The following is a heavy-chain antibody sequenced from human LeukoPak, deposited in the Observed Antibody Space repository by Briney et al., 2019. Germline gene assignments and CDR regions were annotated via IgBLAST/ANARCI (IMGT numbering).Heavy chain of an antibody. J-gene: IGHJ4*02. CDR1: GFTFRSYS. Sequence: SGGSLRLSCAASGFTFRSYSMNWVRQAPGKGLEWVSAIDPSSTYIYYADSVKGRFTISRDNAENSLYLQMNSLRVEDTAVYYCARAPTVLVGYCSSFSCQADYWGQGTLVTVSS. D-gene: IGHD2-2*01. V-gene: IGHV3-21*01. CDR3: ARAPTVLVGYCSSFSCQADY. CDR2: IDPSSTYI.